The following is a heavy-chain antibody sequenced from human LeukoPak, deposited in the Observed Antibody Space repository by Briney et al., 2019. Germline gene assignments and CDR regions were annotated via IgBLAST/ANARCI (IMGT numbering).Heavy chain of an antibody. CDR3: VKDNPLDY. J-gene: IGHJ4*02. D-gene: IGHD1-14*01. CDR1: GFTFSNYG. Sequence: GGSLRLSCGASGFTFSNYGMLWVRQAPGKGLEWVSFIRYDGNNKLYADSVKGRFTISRDNSKNTLYLHINSPRAEDTALYYCVKDNPLDYWGQGTLVIVSS. CDR2: IRYDGNNK. V-gene: IGHV3-30*02.